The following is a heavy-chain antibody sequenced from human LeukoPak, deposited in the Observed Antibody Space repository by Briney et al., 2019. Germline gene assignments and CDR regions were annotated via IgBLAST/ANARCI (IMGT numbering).Heavy chain of an antibody. D-gene: IGHD3-16*01. CDR1: GFTFSSNA. CDR3: AKRGSETPYFDY. CDR2: ISGSGGST. Sequence: GGSLRFSCAASGFTFSSNAMSWVRQAPGKGLEWVSAISGSGGSTYYADSVKGRFTISRDNSKNTLYLQMNSLRAEDTAVYYCAKRGSETPYFDYWGQGTLVTVSS. V-gene: IGHV3-23*01. J-gene: IGHJ4*02.